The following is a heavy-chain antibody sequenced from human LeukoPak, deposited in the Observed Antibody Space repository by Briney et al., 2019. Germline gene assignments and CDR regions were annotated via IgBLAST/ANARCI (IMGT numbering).Heavy chain of an antibody. D-gene: IGHD1-26*01. CDR3: AHRQGGTYAFDI. Sequence: SGPTLVKPTQTLTLTCTFSGLSLSTSGVGVGWIRQPPGKALGWLALLYWDDDKRYSPSMKSRLTITSDTSKTQVVFTMTNMDPADTATYYCAHRQGGTYAFDIWGQGTMVTVSS. J-gene: IGHJ3*02. CDR2: LYWDDDK. CDR1: GLSLSTSGVG. V-gene: IGHV2-5*02.